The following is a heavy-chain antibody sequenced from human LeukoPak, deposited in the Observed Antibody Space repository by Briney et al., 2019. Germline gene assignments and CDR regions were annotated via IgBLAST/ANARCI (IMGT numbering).Heavy chain of an antibody. D-gene: IGHD5-12*01. J-gene: IGHJ4*02. CDR1: GFSFNNYA. V-gene: IGHV3-23*01. CDR3: AKGAYDYIEIAYFDY. Sequence: GGSLRLPCVASGFSFNNYAMNWVRQAPGKGLEWVSLIIGSSGSTFYADSVKGRFTISRDKSKNTLYLQMNSLRAEDTAVYYCAKGAYDYIEIAYFDYWGQGSLVTVSS. CDR2: IIGSSGST.